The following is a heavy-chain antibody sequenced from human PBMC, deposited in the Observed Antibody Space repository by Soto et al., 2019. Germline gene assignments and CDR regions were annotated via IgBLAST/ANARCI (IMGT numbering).Heavy chain of an antibody. D-gene: IGHD3-10*01. V-gene: IGHV4-31*03. J-gene: IGHJ4*02. CDR1: GGSISSGGYY. CDR3: ASVMVRGVITDY. Sequence: SETLSLTCTVSGGSISSGGYYWSWIRQHPGKGLEWIGYIYYSGSTYYNPSLKSRVTISVDTSKNQFSLKLSSVTAADTAVYYCASVMVRGVITDYWGQGTLVTASS. CDR2: IYYSGST.